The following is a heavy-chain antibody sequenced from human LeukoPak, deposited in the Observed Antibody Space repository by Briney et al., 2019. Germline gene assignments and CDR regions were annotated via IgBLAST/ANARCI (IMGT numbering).Heavy chain of an antibody. Sequence: GAPVKVFWKASGGTFSSYSISWVRQEPGQGLEWMERIIPIYRTANYAQKFQGRVTITADESTSTAYMELSSLRSEDTAVYYCARAMGGSGSYYNEFYYGMDVWGQGTTVTVSS. V-gene: IGHV1-69*13. J-gene: IGHJ6*02. CDR2: IIPIYRTA. CDR3: ARAMGGSGSYYNEFYYGMDV. D-gene: IGHD3-10*01. CDR1: GGTFSSYS.